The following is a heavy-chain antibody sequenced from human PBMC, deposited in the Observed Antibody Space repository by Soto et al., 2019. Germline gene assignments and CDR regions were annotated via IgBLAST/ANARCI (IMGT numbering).Heavy chain of an antibody. CDR3: ARGTERYYYYYYGMDV. CDR2: INHSGST. J-gene: IGHJ6*02. CDR1: GGSFSGYY. V-gene: IGHV4-34*01. Sequence: SETLSLTCAVYGGSFSGYYWSWIRQPPGKGLEWIGEINHSGSTNYNPSLKSRVTISVDTSKSQFSLKLSSVTAADTAVYYCARGTERYYYYYYGMDVWGQGTTVTVSS.